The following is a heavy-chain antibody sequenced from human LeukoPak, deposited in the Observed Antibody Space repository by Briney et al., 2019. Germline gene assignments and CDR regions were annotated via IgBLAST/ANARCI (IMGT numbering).Heavy chain of an antibody. J-gene: IGHJ4*02. Sequence: GGSLRLSCAASGFTFSSYAMHWVRQAPGKGLEWVAVISYDGSNKYYADSVKGRFTISRDNSKNTLYLQMNSLRAEDTAVYYCARDAADFWSGSVSSYFDYWGQGTLVTVSS. CDR1: GFTFSSYA. CDR2: ISYDGSNK. CDR3: ARDAADFWSGSVSSYFDY. D-gene: IGHD3-3*01. V-gene: IGHV3-30*01.